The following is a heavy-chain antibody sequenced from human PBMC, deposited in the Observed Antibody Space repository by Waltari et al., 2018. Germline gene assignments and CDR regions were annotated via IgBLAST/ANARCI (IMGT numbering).Heavy chain of an antibody. CDR2: ISYDGANK. CDR3: AKDWRWEQLVYGFNI. Sequence: QVQLQQWGAGLLKPSETLSLTCAVYGGSFSGYYWSWIRQPPGKGLEWVATISYDGANKYHADSVKGRFTISRDNSKNTLYLQMNSLRAEETAVYYCAKDWRWEQLVYGFNIWGQGTMVTVSS. V-gene: IGHV3-30*18. J-gene: IGHJ3*02. D-gene: IGHD3-3*01. CDR1: GGSFSGYY.